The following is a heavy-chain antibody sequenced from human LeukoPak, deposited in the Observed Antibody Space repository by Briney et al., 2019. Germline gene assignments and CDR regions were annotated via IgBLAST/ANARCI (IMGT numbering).Heavy chain of an antibody. D-gene: IGHD3-10*01. CDR1: GFTISSYW. CDR2: TNSDGTST. J-gene: IGHJ4*02. V-gene: IGHV3-74*01. Sequence: WGSLRLTSAASGFTISSYWMHWVRHAQGQGLVWVSRTNSDGTSTTYADYVKGRITISRDNAKSALYLQMNSLRAEDTAVYYCARLSMVRGVIADYWGQGTLVTVSS. CDR3: ARLSMVRGVIADY.